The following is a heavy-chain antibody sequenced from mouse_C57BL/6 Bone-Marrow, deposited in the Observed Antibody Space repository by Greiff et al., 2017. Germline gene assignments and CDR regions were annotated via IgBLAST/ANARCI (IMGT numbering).Heavy chain of an antibody. V-gene: IGHV14-1*01. CDR2: IGPEDGDT. J-gene: IGHJ4*01. CDR3: TCKTGYYYAMDD. CDR1: GFNIKDYY. Sequence: EVQLQQSGAELVRPGASVKLSCTASGFNIKDYYMHWVKQRPEQGLEWIGRIGPEDGDTEYAPKFQGKATMTADTSSNTAYLQLSSLASEDTAVYYCTCKTGYYYAMDDWGQGTSVTVSS.